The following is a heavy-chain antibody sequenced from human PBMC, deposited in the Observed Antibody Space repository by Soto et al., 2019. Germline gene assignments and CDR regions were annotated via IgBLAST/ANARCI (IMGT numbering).Heavy chain of an antibody. D-gene: IGHD2-2*01. Sequence: DVQLVESGGGLVQPGGSLKLSCAASGFTFSGSAMHWVRQASGKGLEWLGRIRSKANTHATIYAASLKGRFTISRDDSKNTAYLQMNSLSTEDTAVYYCTRSLVPPADDYYYGMDVWGQGTTVTVSS. CDR3: TRSLVPPADDYYYGMDV. CDR2: IRSKANTHAT. CDR1: GFTFSGSA. V-gene: IGHV3-73*01. J-gene: IGHJ6*02.